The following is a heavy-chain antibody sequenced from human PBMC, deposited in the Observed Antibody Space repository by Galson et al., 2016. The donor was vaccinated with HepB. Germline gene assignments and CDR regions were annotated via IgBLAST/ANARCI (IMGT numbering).Heavy chain of an antibody. V-gene: IGHV4-4*02. Sequence: ATLSLTCAVSGDSMSSSDWWSWVRQPPGKGLEWSGEIYHSGSNNYHPSLTSRLTISVDTSKNQISLKLRLVTAADTAVYYCARGEFRLVRLRVFDIWGQGTMVTVSS. CDR1: GDSMSSSDW. D-gene: IGHD3-16*01. CDR2: IYHSGSN. J-gene: IGHJ3*02. CDR3: ARGEFRLVRLRVFDI.